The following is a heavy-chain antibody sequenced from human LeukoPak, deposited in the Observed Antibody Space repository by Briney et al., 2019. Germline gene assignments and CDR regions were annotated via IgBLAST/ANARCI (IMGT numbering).Heavy chain of an antibody. D-gene: IGHD5-12*01. V-gene: IGHV1-69*01. Sequence: SVEVSCKASGGIYSSYAISWVRQAPGQGLEWMGGIIPICGTANYAQKFQGRVTITADESTSTAYMELSSLRSEDTAVYYCARDSGYGMTSFDYWGQGTLVTVSS. J-gene: IGHJ4*02. CDR1: GGIYSSYA. CDR3: ARDSGYGMTSFDY. CDR2: IIPICGTA.